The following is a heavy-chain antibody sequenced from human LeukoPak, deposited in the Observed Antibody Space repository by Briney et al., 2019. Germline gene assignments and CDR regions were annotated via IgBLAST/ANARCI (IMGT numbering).Heavy chain of an antibody. CDR1: GVSFSIYY. D-gene: IGHD6-13*01. CDR3: ARVSTYSSSWYQWFDP. J-gene: IGHJ5*02. CDR2: VYYSGTT. Sequence: SETLTLTCTASGVSFSIYYWSWIRQPPGKGLEWIGYVYYSGTTNYNPSLKSRVTISVDTSKNKFSPKLSSVTAADTAVYYCARVSTYSSSWYQWFDPWGQGTLVTVSS. V-gene: IGHV4-59*08.